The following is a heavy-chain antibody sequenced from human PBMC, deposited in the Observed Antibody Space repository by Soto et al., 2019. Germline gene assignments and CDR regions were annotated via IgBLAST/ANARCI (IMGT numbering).Heavy chain of an antibody. V-gene: IGHV1-8*01. CDR1: GYTFTSYD. CDR2: MNPNSANT. D-gene: IGHD1-26*01. CDR3: ARERSSGAFDI. J-gene: IGHJ3*02. Sequence: QVQLVQSGAEVKKPGASVKVSCKTSGYTFTSYDINWVRQATGQGLEWMGWMNPNSANTAYAQKFQGRVTLTRNTSIITAYMELSSLRSEDTAVYYCARERSSGAFDIWGQGTMVTVSS.